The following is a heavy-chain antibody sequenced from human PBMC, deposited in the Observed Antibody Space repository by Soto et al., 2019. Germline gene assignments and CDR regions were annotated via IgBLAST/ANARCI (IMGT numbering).Heavy chain of an antibody. D-gene: IGHD5-18*01. V-gene: IGHV4-59*01. Sequence: PSETLSLTCTLSGGSISGYYWSWIRQPPGKGLEWIGYVYYSGSTKYNPSLESRVTISVDMSNNQFSLMLTSVTAADTAVYYCARGLVDTAMYYYYYYGMDVWGQGTMVTVSS. CDR1: GGSISGYY. CDR2: VYYSGST. J-gene: IGHJ6*02. CDR3: ARGLVDTAMYYYYYYGMDV.